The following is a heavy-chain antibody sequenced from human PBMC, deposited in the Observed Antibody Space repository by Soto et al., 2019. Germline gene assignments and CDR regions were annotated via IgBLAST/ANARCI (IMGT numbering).Heavy chain of an antibody. J-gene: IGHJ3*02. CDR3: ANDKSETTAFDI. CDR2: INERGGST. Sequence: GGSLRLSCADSGFTFSTYALSCVRQAPGKVLEWVSAINERGGSTYYADSVKGRFTISRDNSKKTLYLQMNSLRPKDTALYYCANDKSETTAFDIWGPGTMVTI. D-gene: IGHD1-1*01. V-gene: IGHV3-23*01. CDR1: GFTFSTYA.